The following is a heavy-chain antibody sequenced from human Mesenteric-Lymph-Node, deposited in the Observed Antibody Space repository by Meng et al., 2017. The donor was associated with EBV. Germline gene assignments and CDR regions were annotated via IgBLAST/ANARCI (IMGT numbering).Heavy chain of an antibody. Sequence: QVQVVQFGAGLKKPGASLKVSCKASGYSYNGYYIHWVRQAPGQGLEWMGRINPESGDTTYAENFQGRVVMTGDTSVSTAYVELSSLTSDDTAVYYCSQTDYFDNTGYYWGQGTLVTVSS. CDR2: INPESGDT. CDR1: GYSYNGYY. D-gene: IGHD3-22*01. V-gene: IGHV1-2*06. J-gene: IGHJ4*02. CDR3: SQTDYFDNTGYY.